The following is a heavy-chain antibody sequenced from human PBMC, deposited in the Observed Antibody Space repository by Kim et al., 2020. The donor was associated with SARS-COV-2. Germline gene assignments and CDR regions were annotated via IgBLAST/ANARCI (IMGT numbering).Heavy chain of an antibody. CDR1: GGSFSGNY. V-gene: IGHV4-34*01. J-gene: IGHJ4*01. CDR2: IHHSGGS. D-gene: IGHD2-15*01. CDR3: ARASRGVVVAVGALVYYF. Sequence: SETLSLTCTVYGGSFSGNYWSWIRQPPGTGLEWVGEIHHSGGSHTNSTLKSRVTMSVDTSTNQYPLTLTSVTAAATASDFCARASRGVVVAVGALVYYF.